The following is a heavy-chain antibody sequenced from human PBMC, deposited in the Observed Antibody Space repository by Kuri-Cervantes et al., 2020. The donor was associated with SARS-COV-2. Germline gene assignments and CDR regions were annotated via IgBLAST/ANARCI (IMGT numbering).Heavy chain of an antibody. V-gene: IGHV3-21*01. Sequence: ETLSLTCAASGFTFGSYSMMWVRQAPGKGLEWVSSISNGGDYIYYADSMKGRFTISRDNAKSSLFLQLTSLRAEDTAVYYCARVACSSSNCAIYYYYMDVWGKGTTVTVSS. CDR3: ARVACSSSNCAIYYYYMDV. CDR2: ISNGGDYI. D-gene: IGHD2-2*01. J-gene: IGHJ6*03. CDR1: GFTFGSYS.